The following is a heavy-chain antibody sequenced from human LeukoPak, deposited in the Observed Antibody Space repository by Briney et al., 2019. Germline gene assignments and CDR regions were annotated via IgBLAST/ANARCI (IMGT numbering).Heavy chain of an antibody. V-gene: IGHV3-30*03. J-gene: IGHJ4*02. CDR2: ISYDGSNK. D-gene: IGHD4-17*01. Sequence: GGSLRLSCAASGFTFSSYGMHWVRQAPGKGLEWVAVISYDGSNKYYADSVKGRFTIFRDNSKNTLYLQMNSLRAEDTAVYYCARPQETTVTHFDYWGQGTLVTVSS. CDR1: GFTFSSYG. CDR3: ARPQETTVTHFDY.